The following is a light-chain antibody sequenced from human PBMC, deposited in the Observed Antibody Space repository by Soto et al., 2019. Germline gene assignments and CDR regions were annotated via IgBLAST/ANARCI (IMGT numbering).Light chain of an antibody. CDR2: DAS. V-gene: IGKV3-11*01. J-gene: IGKJ4*01. CDR3: QQRSSWPLLT. CDR1: QSVSNY. Sequence: EIVLTQSPATLSLSPGERATLSCRASQSVSNYLAWFQQKPGQAPRLLIYDASNRATGIPARFSGSGSGTDFPRTISSLEPEDFSVYYCQQRSSWPLLTFGGGTKVEI.